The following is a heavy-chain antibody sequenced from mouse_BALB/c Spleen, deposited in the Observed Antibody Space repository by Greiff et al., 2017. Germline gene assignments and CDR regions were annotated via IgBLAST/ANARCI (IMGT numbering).Heavy chain of an antibody. V-gene: IGHV2-2*02. CDR3: ARNFYDGYSFAY. Sequence: VKLVESGPGLVQPSQSLSITCTVSGFSLTSYGVHWVRQSPGKGLEWLGVIWSGGSTDYNAAFISRLSISKDNSKSQVFFKMNSLQANDTAIYYCARNFYDGYSFAYWGQGTLVTVSA. D-gene: IGHD2-3*01. CDR2: IWSGGST. CDR1: GFSLTSYG. J-gene: IGHJ3*01.